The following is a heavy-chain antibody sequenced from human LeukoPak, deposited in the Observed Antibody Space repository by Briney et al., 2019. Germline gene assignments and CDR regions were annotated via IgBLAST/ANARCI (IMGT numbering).Heavy chain of an antibody. CDR3: ARISCTGNSCRPYSYYDMDV. Sequence: PGGSLRLSCAASGFTFSTYSMNWVRQAPGKGLEWVSSISGNSRSKDYADSVKGRFTVSRDNSKSTLYLQLNSLRAEDTAVYYCARISCTGNSCRPYSYYDMDVWGQGTTVTVSS. V-gene: IGHV3-21*01. D-gene: IGHD2-8*02. CDR2: ISGNSRSK. CDR1: GFTFSTYS. J-gene: IGHJ6*02.